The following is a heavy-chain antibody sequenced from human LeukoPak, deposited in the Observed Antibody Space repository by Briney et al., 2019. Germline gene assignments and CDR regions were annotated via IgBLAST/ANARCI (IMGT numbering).Heavy chain of an antibody. D-gene: IGHD3-10*01. CDR3: ARDQGEGYGSGSFPDY. CDR2: ISYDGSNK. J-gene: IGHJ4*02. Sequence: GGSLRLSCAASGFTFSSYAMHWVRQAPGKGLEWVAVISYDGSNKYYADSVKGRFTISRDNSKNTLYLQMNSLRAEDTAVHYCARDQGEGYGSGSFPDYWGQGTLVTVPS. V-gene: IGHV3-30-3*01. CDR1: GFTFSSYA.